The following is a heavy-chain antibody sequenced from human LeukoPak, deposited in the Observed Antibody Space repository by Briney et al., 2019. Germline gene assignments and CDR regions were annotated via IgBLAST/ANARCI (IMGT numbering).Heavy chain of an antibody. V-gene: IGHV4-59*08. CDR2: IYYSGST. J-gene: IGHJ4*02. Sequence: SETLSLTGTVSGGSISSYNWTWIRQPPGKGLEWIGYIYYSGSTNYNPSLKSRVTISVDTSKNQFSLKLSSVTAADTAVYYCARRALYSYGSPFDYWGQGTLVTVSS. D-gene: IGHD5-18*01. CDR1: GGSISSYN. CDR3: ARRALYSYGSPFDY.